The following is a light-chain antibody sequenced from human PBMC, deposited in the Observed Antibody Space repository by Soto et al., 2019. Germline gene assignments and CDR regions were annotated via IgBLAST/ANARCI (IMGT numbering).Light chain of an antibody. V-gene: IGKV1-9*01. CDR2: LAS. CDR1: QGSRNY. J-gene: IGKJ4*01. CDR3: QYLNSFPLT. Sequence: IPLTQSPSSLSASVGDRVTITCRASQGSRNYLAWYQQKPGKAPNLLIYLASTLQGGVASRFSGSGSGTDFSLTISSLQPEDVATYYCQYLNSFPLTFGGGTKVELK.